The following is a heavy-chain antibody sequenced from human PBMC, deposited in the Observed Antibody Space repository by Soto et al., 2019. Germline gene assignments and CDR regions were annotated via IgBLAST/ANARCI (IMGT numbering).Heavy chain of an antibody. CDR1: GGTFGSST. Sequence: QVQLVQSGAEVKKPGSSVKVSCKASGGTFGSSTISWVRQAPRQGLEWMGGITPVFGAPNYAQKFQGRVTITADKATSTAYMELRSLRSEDTAVYYCARGELATIAYFDCWGQGTQVTVSS. CDR3: ARGELATIAYFDC. V-gene: IGHV1-69*06. CDR2: ITPVFGAP. J-gene: IGHJ4*02. D-gene: IGHD5-12*01.